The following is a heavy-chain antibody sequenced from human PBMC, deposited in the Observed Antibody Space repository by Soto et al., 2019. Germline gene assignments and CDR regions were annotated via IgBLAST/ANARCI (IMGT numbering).Heavy chain of an antibody. V-gene: IGHV1-69*02. J-gene: IGHJ5*02. Sequence: ASVKVSCKASGGTFSSYTISWVRQAPGQGLEWMGRIIPNLGITNYAQKFQGWVTMTRDTSTSTAYMELSRLRSDDTAVYYCARGPFQMLDGSGSYLINWFDPWGQGTLVTVSS. CDR3: ARGPFQMLDGSGSYLINWFDP. CDR1: GGTFSSYT. D-gene: IGHD3-10*01. CDR2: IIPNLGIT.